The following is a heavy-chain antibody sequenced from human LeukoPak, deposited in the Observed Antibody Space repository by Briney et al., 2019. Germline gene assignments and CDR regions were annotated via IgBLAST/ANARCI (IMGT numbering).Heavy chain of an antibody. CDR2: INTQGTYT. Sequence: GGSLRLSCAVSGITFSSYWMHWVRQDPGRGLLWVSRINTQGTYTNYADSVKGRFTVSRDNAKNTLYLQMSSLRADDTAVYYCVIDLGDYNDFWGQGTLVSVSS. V-gene: IGHV3-74*01. CDR1: GITFSSYW. CDR3: VIDLGDYNDF. J-gene: IGHJ4*02. D-gene: IGHD2-15*01.